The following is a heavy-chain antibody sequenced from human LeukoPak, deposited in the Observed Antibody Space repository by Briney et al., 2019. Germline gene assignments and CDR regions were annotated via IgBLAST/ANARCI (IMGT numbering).Heavy chain of an antibody. J-gene: IGHJ3*02. D-gene: IGHD4-17*01. Sequence: GGSLILSCAASGLTFSSYAMNWVRQAPGKGLEWVSAISGSGGNTYYADSVKGRFTISRDNSKNTLYLQMNSLRAEDTAVYYCANPRGNYGAYAFDIWGQGTMVTVSS. CDR1: GLTFSSYA. CDR2: ISGSGGNT. V-gene: IGHV3-23*01. CDR3: ANPRGNYGAYAFDI.